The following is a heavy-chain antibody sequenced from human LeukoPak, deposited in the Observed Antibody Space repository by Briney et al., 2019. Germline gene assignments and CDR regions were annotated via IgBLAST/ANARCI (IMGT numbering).Heavy chain of an antibody. D-gene: IGHD1-26*01. CDR1: GFTFSSYS. V-gene: IGHV3-23*01. Sequence: GGSLRLSCAASGFTFSSYSMNWVRQAPGKGLEWVSAISGSGGSTYYADSVKGRFTISRDNSKNTLYLQMNSLRAEDTAVYYCANSYVVGAPVDYWGQGTLVTVSS. CDR2: ISGSGGST. J-gene: IGHJ4*02. CDR3: ANSYVVGAPVDY.